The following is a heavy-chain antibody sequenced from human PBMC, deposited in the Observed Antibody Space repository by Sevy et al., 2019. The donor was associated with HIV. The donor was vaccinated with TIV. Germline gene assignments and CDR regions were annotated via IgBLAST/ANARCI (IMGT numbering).Heavy chain of an antibody. D-gene: IGHD6-6*01. V-gene: IGHV3-15*01. CDR2: IKSEGDGGTT. J-gene: IGHJ4*02. Sequence: GGSLRLSCAVSGLTVSSAWMSWVRQAPGSGLEWLGRIKSEGDGGTTDYAAPLEGRFTISRDDSKNRLYLQVNRLKTEATVMYYCTTDRGIATRPIFDSWGQGTLVTVSS. CDR1: GLTVSSAW. CDR3: TTDRGIATRPIFDS.